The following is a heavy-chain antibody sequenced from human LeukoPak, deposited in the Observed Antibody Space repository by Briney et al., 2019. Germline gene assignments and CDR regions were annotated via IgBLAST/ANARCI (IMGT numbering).Heavy chain of an antibody. CDR3: ARDISGWYSGGYFRMDV. J-gene: IGHJ6*02. D-gene: IGHD6-19*01. Sequence: SGGSLRLSCAASGFTSSNYAMHWVRQAPGKGLEWVAFISSDESDKYYADSVKGRFTIPRDNSKNTLYLQMNSLRAEDTAVYYCARDISGWYSGGYFRMDVWGQGTTVTVSS. CDR1: GFTSSNYA. CDR2: ISSDESDK. V-gene: IGHV3-30-3*01.